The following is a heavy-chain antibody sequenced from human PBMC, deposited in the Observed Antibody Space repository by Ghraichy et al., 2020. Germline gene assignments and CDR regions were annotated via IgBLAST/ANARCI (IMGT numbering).Heavy chain of an antibody. J-gene: IGHJ5*02. V-gene: IGHV3-21*01. D-gene: IGHD2-2*02. CDR1: GFTFSSYT. CDR3: ARVVDCPDTDCYTAGWFDP. CDR2: ISYGTSRI. Sequence: GGSLRLSCASSGFTFSSYTMNWVRQAPGKGLEWVSSISYGTSRIFYADSVKGRFTISRDNAKNSLFLQMNSLKAEDTAVYYCARVVDCPDTDCYTAGWFDPWGQGTLVTVSS.